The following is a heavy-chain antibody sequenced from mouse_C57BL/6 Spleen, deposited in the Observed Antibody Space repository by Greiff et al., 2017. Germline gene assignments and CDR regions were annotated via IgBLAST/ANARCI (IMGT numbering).Heavy chain of an antibody. CDR2: INPSNGGT. J-gene: IGHJ2*01. CDR3: ARSPFDGYYDFDY. Sequence: VQLQQPGTELVKPGASVKLSCKASGYTFTSYWMHWVKQRPGQGLEWIGNINPSNGGTNYNEKFKSKATLTVDKSSSTAYMQLSSLTSEDSAVYYCARSPFDGYYDFDYWGQGTTLTVSS. CDR1: GYTFTSYW. V-gene: IGHV1-53*01. D-gene: IGHD2-3*01.